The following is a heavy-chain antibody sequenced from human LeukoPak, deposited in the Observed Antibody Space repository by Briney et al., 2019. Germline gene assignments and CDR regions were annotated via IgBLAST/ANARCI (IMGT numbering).Heavy chain of an antibody. CDR2: VYHRGTT. CDR3: ARFADTNYDAFDI. J-gene: IGHJ3*02. Sequence: SDTLSLTYTVSGYSITSGSYWGWIRQPPGKGLEWIANVYHRGTTYYNPSLKSRLTISVDTSKNHFSLRLRSLSAADTAIYYCARFADTNYDAFDIWGQGTLVTVSS. CDR1: GYSITSGSY. D-gene: IGHD4-11*01. V-gene: IGHV4-38-2*02.